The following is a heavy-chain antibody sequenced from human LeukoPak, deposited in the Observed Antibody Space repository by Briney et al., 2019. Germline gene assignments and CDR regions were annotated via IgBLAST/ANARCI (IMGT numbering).Heavy chain of an antibody. J-gene: IGHJ6*02. Sequence: SQTLSLTCAISGDSVSSNSAAWNWIRQSPSRGLEWLGRTYYRSKWYDDYAVSVKSRITINPDTSKNQFSLQLNSVTPEDTAVYYCARDRYLYCSSTSCYGDYYYYGMDVWGQGTTVTVSS. CDR2: TYYRSKWYD. D-gene: IGHD2-2*01. CDR1: GDSVSSNSAA. V-gene: IGHV6-1*01. CDR3: ARDRYLYCSSTSCYGDYYYYGMDV.